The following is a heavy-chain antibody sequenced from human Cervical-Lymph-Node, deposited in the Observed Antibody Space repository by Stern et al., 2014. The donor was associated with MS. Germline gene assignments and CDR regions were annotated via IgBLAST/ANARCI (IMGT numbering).Heavy chain of an antibody. CDR2: IIPVFVRA. V-gene: IGHV1-69*01. J-gene: IGHJ3*01. Sequence: QVQLGQSGAEVKKPGSSVKVSCKASGGTFSRSAFSWVRQARGQGLEWMGGIIPVFVRANYAQRFQGRVKITADESSATVYMELSSLGSEDTALYYCARNTPNQYYDSDDSSWGQGTMVTVSS. CDR1: GGTFSRSA. CDR3: ARNTPNQYYDSDDSS. D-gene: IGHD3-16*01.